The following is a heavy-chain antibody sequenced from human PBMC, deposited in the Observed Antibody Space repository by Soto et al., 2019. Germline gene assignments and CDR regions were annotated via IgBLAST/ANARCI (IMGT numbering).Heavy chain of an antibody. Sequence: QTLSLTCAISGDSVSSTSAAWNWIRQSPSRGLEWLGRTYYRSKWYNDYAVSVKSRITINPDTSKNQFSLQLNSVTPEDTAVYYCARDFRGIAVAGLTGGMDVWGQGTTVTVSS. V-gene: IGHV6-1*01. CDR2: TYYRSKWYN. J-gene: IGHJ6*02. CDR1: GDSVSSTSAA. CDR3: ARDFRGIAVAGLTGGMDV. D-gene: IGHD6-19*01.